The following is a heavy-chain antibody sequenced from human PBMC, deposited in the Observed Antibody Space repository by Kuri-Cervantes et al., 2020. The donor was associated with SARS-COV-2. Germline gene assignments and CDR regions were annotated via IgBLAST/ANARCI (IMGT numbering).Heavy chain of an antibody. D-gene: IGHD6-13*01. Sequence: GESLKISFAASGFTFSSYWMHWVRQAPGKGLEWVSGINWNGGSTGYADSVKGRFTISRDNSKNTLYLQMNSLRAEDTAVYYCARDLNRYSSSWGAFDIWGQGTMVTVSS. V-gene: IGHV3-20*03. CDR1: GFTFSSYW. CDR2: INWNGGST. CDR3: ARDLNRYSSSWGAFDI. J-gene: IGHJ3*02.